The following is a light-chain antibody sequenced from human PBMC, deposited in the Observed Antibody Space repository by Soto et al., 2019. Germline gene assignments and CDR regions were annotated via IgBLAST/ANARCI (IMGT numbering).Light chain of an antibody. CDR2: GAS. Sequence: EVVMTQSPATVSVSPGEGVTLSCRASQTISNDLAWYLQKPGQAPRLLIYGASTRATGVPARFSGGGSGTEFTLTISSLQSVDFACEYCQQNNKWPPVTFGGGTKVEIK. J-gene: IGKJ4*01. V-gene: IGKV3-15*01. CDR1: QTISND. CDR3: QQNNKWPPVT.